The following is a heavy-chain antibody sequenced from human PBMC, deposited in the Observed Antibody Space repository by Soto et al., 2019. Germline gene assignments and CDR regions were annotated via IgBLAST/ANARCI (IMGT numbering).Heavy chain of an antibody. V-gene: IGHV4-4*07. Sequence: SETLSLTCTVSGGSISIYYWSRIRQPAGKGLEWIGRIYTSGSTNYNPSLKSRVTMSVDTSKNQFSLKLSSVTAADTAVYYCARDGYYDFWSGYYTGAFFDYWGQGTLVTVSS. D-gene: IGHD3-3*01. CDR2: IYTSGST. CDR3: ARDGYYDFWSGYYTGAFFDY. CDR1: GGSISIYY. J-gene: IGHJ4*02.